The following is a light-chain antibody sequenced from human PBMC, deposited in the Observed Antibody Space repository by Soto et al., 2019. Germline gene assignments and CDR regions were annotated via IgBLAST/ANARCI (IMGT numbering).Light chain of an antibody. J-gene: IGLJ3*02. CDR2: DVS. V-gene: IGLV2-11*01. Sequence: QSALTQPRSVSGSPGQSVTISCTGTSSDVGTYNFVSWYRQHPGKAPKLMIYDVSKRPSGVPDRFSGSKSGNTASLTISGLQAEDEADYYCCSFAGSYTLVFGGGTKLTV. CDR1: SSDVGTYNF. CDR3: CSFAGSYTLV.